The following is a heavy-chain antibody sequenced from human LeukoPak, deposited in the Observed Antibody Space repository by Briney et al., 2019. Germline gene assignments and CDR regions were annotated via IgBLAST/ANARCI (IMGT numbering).Heavy chain of an antibody. V-gene: IGHV4-39*01. CDR3: ARLVVDTAMVEYFLC. CDR2: IYYSGST. D-gene: IGHD5-18*01. CDR1: GDVNSSRSYF. J-gene: IGHJ4*02. Sequence: TAETQSLTCTVSGDVNSSRSYFWGWIRQPPGKGLEWIGSIYYSGSTYCNPSLKSRVTISVDTSKNQFSLKLSSLTAADTAVHYCARLVVDTAMVEYFLCWVQGSLVSVSS.